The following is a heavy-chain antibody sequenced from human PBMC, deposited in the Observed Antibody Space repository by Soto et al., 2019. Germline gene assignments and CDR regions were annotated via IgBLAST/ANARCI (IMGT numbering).Heavy chain of an antibody. V-gene: IGHV3-30*04. J-gene: IGHJ4*02. D-gene: IGHD3-16*02. CDR2: ISYDGSGK. CDR1: GFTFSNYA. CDR3: ATESLDVGSHGGTYPIDY. Sequence: QVQLVESGGGVVQPGRSLRLSCAASGFTFSNYAMHWVRQAPGKGLDWVALISYDGSGKYYADSVKGRFTISRDNSKSALFLRMKSLSTENPAVNYSATESLDVGSHGGTYPIDYWGQGPQVTVSP.